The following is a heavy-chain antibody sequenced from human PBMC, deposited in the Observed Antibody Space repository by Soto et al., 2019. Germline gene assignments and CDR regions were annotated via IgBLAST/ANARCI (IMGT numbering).Heavy chain of an antibody. V-gene: IGHV1-3*01. J-gene: IGHJ4*02. CDR2: INAGNGNT. Sequence: QVQLVQSGAEVKKPGASVKVSCKASGYTFTTYVMHWWRQPPGQRLEWMGWINAGNGNTKYSQKFQGRVTITRDTSASTAYMELSSLRSEDTAVYYCARTLVGATPADYWGQGTLVTVSS. D-gene: IGHD1-26*01. CDR1: GYTFTTYV. CDR3: ARTLVGATPADY.